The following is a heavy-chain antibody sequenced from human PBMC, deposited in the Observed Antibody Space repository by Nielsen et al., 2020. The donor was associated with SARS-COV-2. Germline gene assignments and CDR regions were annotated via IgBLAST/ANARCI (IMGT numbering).Heavy chain of an antibody. D-gene: IGHD1-26*01. CDR3: ARPLVGLTPLDAFDA. J-gene: IGHJ3*01. V-gene: IGHV5-51*01. Sequence: GESLKISCQASGYSFTGYWIGWVRQVPGNGLEWMAVIFPGDSETRYNPSIQGRVTISADKSITTAYLQWSSLRASDTAMYYCARPLVGLTPLDAFDAWGQGTMVTVSS. CDR2: IFPGDSET. CDR1: GYSFTGYW.